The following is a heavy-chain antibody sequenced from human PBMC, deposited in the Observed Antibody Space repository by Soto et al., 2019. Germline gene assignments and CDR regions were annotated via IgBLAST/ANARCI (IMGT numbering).Heavy chain of an antibody. V-gene: IGHV1-18*01. CDR3: ARDRDIVVVVAANRLSEYFDY. Sequence: QVQLVQSGAEVKKPGASVKVSCKASGYTFTSYGISWVRQAPGQGLEWMGWISAYNGNTNYAQKLKGRVTMTTDTTTSTAYMELRSLRSDDTAVYYCARDRDIVVVVAANRLSEYFDYWGQGTLVTVSS. J-gene: IGHJ4*02. D-gene: IGHD2-15*01. CDR2: ISAYNGNT. CDR1: GYTFTSYG.